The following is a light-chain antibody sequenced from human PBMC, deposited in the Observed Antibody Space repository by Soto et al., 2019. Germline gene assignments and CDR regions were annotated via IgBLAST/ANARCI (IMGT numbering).Light chain of an antibody. V-gene: IGKV1-5*03. J-gene: IGKJ5*01. CDR3: QQLNNYLAIT. CDR1: QSISNW. Sequence: DIQMTQSPSTLSASVGDRVTITCRASQSISNWLAWYQQKPGKAPKLLIYKASSLESGVPSRFSGSGSGTEFTLTISSLPPDDFATYYCQQLNNYLAITFGQGTRLEI. CDR2: KAS.